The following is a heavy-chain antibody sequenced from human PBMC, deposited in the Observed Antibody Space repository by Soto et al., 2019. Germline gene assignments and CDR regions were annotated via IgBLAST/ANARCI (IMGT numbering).Heavy chain of an antibody. CDR3: ARVRILEWPEYYFDY. CDR1: GYTFTSYY. CDR2: INPSGGST. Sequence: GASVKVSCKASGYTFTSYYMHWVRQAPGQGLEWMGIINPSGGSTSYAQKFAGRVTMTRDTSTSTVYMELSSLRSEDTAVYYCARVRILEWPEYYFDYWGQGTMVTVAS. D-gene: IGHD3-3*01. J-gene: IGHJ4*02. V-gene: IGHV1-46*01.